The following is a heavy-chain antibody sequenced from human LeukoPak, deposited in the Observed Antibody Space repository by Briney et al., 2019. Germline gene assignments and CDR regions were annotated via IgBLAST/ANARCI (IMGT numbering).Heavy chain of an antibody. D-gene: IGHD4-17*01. V-gene: IGHV3-23*01. Sequence: GGSLRLSCAASGFTFSSYAMSWVRQAPGKGLEWVSFISPSADRTSNADSVEGRFTISRDNPRNTLYLQMNSLRAEDTAVYYCAKASYYGDYSPDYWGQGTLVTVSS. CDR3: AKASYYGDYSPDY. CDR2: ISPSADRT. CDR1: GFTFSSYA. J-gene: IGHJ4*02.